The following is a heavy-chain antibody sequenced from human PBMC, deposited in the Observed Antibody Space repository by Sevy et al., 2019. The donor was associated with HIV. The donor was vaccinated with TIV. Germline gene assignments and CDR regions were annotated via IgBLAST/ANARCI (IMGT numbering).Heavy chain of an antibody. D-gene: IGHD2-15*01. CDR2: IIPIFGTA. CDR1: GGTFSSYA. J-gene: IGHJ6*02. V-gene: IGHV1-69*13. Sequence: ASVKVSCKASGGTFSSYAISWVRQAPGQGLEWMGGIIPIFGTANYAQKFQGRVTITADESRSTAYMELSSLRSEDTAVYYCARALLGYCSGGSCYYATDYYYGMDVWGQGTTVTVSS. CDR3: ARALLGYCSGGSCYYATDYYYGMDV.